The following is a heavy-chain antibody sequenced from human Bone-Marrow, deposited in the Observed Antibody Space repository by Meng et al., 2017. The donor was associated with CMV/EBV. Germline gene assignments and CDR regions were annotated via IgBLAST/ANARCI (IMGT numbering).Heavy chain of an antibody. D-gene: IGHD2-21*01. CDR2: INPNSGGT. J-gene: IGHJ2*01. V-gene: IGHV1-2*02. CDR3: ARDPVVVIAIAGWYFDL. CDR1: GYTFTGYY. Sequence: ASVKVSCKASGYTFTGYYMYWVRQAPGQGLEWMGWINPNSGGTNYAQKFQGRVTMTRDTSISTAYMELNRLRSDDTAVYYCARDPVVVIAIAGWYFDLWGRGTLVTVSS.